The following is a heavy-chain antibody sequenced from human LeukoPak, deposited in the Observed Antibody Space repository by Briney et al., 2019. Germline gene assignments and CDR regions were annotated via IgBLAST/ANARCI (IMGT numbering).Heavy chain of an antibody. J-gene: IGHJ1*01. CDR1: GFTFSSYD. CDR2: ISYGGSNK. V-gene: IGHV3-30-3*01. CDR3: ARDSRGSGSPQYFQH. D-gene: IGHD3-10*01. Sequence: GGSLRLSCAASGFTFSSYDMHWVRQAPGKGLEWVAIISYGGSNKYYADSVKGRFTISRDNSKNTLYLQMNSLRAEDTAVYYCARDSRGSGSPQYFQHWGQGTLVTVSS.